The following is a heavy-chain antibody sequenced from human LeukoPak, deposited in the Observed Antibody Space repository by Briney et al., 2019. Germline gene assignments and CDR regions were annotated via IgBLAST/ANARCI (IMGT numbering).Heavy chain of an antibody. CDR3: ARGPRMTIFGVVIIYPDY. CDR1: GGSISSSNW. Sequence: SETLSLTCAVSGGSISSSNWWSWVRQPPGKGLEWIGYIYHSGSTYYNPSLKSRVTISVDRSKNQFSLKLSSVTAADTAVYYCARGPRMTIFGVVIIYPDYWGQGTLVTVSS. CDR2: IYHSGST. D-gene: IGHD3-3*01. V-gene: IGHV4-4*02. J-gene: IGHJ4*02.